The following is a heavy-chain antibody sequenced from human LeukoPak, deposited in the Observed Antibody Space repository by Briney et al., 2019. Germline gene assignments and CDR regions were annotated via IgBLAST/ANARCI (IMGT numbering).Heavy chain of an antibody. CDR3: AIHGGGTIRIEAFDV. J-gene: IGHJ3*01. CDR2: ISGDGRDI. Sequence: PGGPLRLSCAASAFTFSSYGMSWVRQAPGKGLEWVSAISGDGRDIFYADAVKGRFTISRDNSKNTLYLQMNSLRDEDTALYYCAIHGGGTIRIEAFDVWGQGTMFTISS. D-gene: IGHD3-3*01. CDR1: AFTFSSYG. V-gene: IGHV3-23*01.